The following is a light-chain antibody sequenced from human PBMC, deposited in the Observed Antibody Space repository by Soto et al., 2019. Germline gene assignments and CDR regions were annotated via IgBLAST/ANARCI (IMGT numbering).Light chain of an antibody. CDR1: SRDVGSYNL. CDR3: CSYAGSSSFWV. J-gene: IGLJ3*02. CDR2: EGS. V-gene: IGLV2-23*03. Sequence: QSALTQPASVSGSPGQSITMSCTGTSRDVGSYNLVSWYQQHPGKAPKLMIYEGSKRPSGVSNRFSGSKSGNTASLTISGVQAEDEADYYCCSYAGSSSFWVFGGGTKVTGL.